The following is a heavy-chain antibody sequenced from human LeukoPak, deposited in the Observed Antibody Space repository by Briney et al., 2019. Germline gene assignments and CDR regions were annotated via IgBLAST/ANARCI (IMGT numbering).Heavy chain of an antibody. CDR2: IAPSSGTT. V-gene: IGHV1-46*01. Sequence: ASVKVSCKAPGYTFTSNYMHWVRQAPGQGLGWMGVIAPSSGTTSYAQKFQGRVTMTRDTSTSTLYMELSSLISEDTAVYYCARASGSSAVPFDYWGQGTLVTVSS. CDR3: ARASGSSAVPFDY. CDR1: GYTFTSNY. J-gene: IGHJ4*02. D-gene: IGHD3-10*01.